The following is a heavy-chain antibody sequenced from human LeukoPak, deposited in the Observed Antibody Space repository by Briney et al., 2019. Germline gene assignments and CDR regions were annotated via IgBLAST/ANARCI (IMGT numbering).Heavy chain of an antibody. V-gene: IGHV4-31*03. CDR2: IYYSGST. CDR3: ARSIAAAGIFDH. J-gene: IGHJ4*02. Sequence: SETLSLTCTVSGGSISSGGYYWSWIRQHPGKGLEWIGYIYYSGSTYYNPSLKSRVTISVDTSKNQFSLKLSSVTAADTAVYYCARSIAAAGIFDHWGQGTLVTVSS. D-gene: IGHD6-13*01. CDR1: GGSISSGGYY.